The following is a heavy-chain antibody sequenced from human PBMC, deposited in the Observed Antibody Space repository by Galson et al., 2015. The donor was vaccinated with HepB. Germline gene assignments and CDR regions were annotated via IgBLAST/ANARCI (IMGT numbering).Heavy chain of an antibody. CDR2: INSDGSST. Sequence: SLRLSCAASGFTFSSYWMHWVRQAPGKGLVWVSRINSDGSSTSYADSVKGRFTISRDNAKNTLYLQMNSLRAEDTAVYYCARVCSSTSCHTPYYYYGMDVWGQGTTVTVSS. V-gene: IGHV3-74*01. CDR3: ARVCSSTSCHTPYYYYGMDV. D-gene: IGHD2-2*02. CDR1: GFTFSSYW. J-gene: IGHJ6*02.